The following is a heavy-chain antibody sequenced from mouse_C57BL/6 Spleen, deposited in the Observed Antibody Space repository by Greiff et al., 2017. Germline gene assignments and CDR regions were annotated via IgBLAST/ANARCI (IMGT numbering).Heavy chain of an antibody. Sequence: QVQLQQPGAELVMPGASVKLSCKASGYTFTSYWMHWVKQRPGQGLEWIGEIDPSDSYTNYNQKFKGKSTLTVDKSSSTAYMQLRSLTSEDSAVYCSARRDYGGSCCYFDVWGTGTTVTVSS. CDR3: ARRDYGGSCCYFDV. CDR2: IDPSDSYT. CDR1: GYTFTSYW. D-gene: IGHD1-1*01. V-gene: IGHV1-69*01. J-gene: IGHJ1*03.